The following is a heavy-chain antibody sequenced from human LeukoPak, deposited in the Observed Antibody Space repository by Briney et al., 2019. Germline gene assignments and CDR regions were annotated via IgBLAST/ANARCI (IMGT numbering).Heavy chain of an antibody. CDR3: AKVEGGGMLRYFDY. J-gene: IGHJ4*02. CDR2: ISFDGSDK. D-gene: IGHD3-16*01. V-gene: IGHV3-30*04. Sequence: GGSLRLSCAASGFTFSSYAMHWVRQAPGKGLEWVALISFDGSDKYYADSVRGRFTISRDYSKNTLYLQMNSLRAEDTAVYYCAKVEGGGMLRYFDYWGQGTLVAVSS. CDR1: GFTFSSYA.